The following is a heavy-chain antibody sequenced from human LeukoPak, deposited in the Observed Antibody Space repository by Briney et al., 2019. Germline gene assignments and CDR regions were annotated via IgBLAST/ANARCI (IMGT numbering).Heavy chain of an antibody. CDR2: ISSSSSYI. J-gene: IGHJ6*02. V-gene: IGHV3-21*01. Sequence: GGSLRLSCAASGFTFSSSAMNWVRQAPGKGLEWVSSISSSSSYIYYADSVKGRFTISRDNAENSLYLQMNSLRAEDTAVYYCARDLKYYYGMDVWGQGTTVTVSS. CDR1: GFTFSSSA. CDR3: ARDLKYYYGMDV.